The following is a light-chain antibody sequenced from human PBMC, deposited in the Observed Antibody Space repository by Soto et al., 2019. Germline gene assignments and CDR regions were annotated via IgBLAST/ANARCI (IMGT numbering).Light chain of an antibody. Sequence: DIQMTQSPTSLSASVGDKVTITCRASQTISTYLNWFQQKPGKAPELLSYAATNLQSGVPSRFSGSGSGADFTLTVSSLQPEDFATYFCQQSYSKPWTFGQGTKVDIK. CDR3: QQSYSKPWT. CDR2: AAT. CDR1: QTISTY. V-gene: IGKV1-39*01. J-gene: IGKJ1*01.